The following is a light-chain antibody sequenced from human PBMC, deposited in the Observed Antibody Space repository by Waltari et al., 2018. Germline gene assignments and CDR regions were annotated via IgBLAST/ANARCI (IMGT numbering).Light chain of an antibody. CDR1: QSVSSY. V-gene: IGKV3D-11*02. CDR3: QQRSNWLLT. J-gene: IGKJ4*01. Sequence: EIVLTQSPAPLPLSPGERPTLSCRASQSVSSYLAWYQQKPGQAPRLLIYDASNRATGIPARFSGSGPGTDFTLTISSLEPEDFAVYYCQQRSNWLLTFGGGTKVEIK. CDR2: DAS.